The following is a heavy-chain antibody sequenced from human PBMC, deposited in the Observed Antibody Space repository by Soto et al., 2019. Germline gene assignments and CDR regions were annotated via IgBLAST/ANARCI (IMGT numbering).Heavy chain of an antibody. Sequence: GGSLRLSCAASGFTFSSYWMHWVRQAPGKGLVWVSRMNEDGGTTDYADSVKGRFTISRDNAKNTLYLQMNSLRVEDTAVYYCASDLSGRADVWGQGTTVTVSS. J-gene: IGHJ6*02. CDR1: GFTFSSYW. V-gene: IGHV3-74*01. CDR3: ASDLSGRADV. D-gene: IGHD3-10*01. CDR2: MNEDGGTT.